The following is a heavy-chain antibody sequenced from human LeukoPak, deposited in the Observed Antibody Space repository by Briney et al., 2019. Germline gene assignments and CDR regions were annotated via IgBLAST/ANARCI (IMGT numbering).Heavy chain of an antibody. CDR3: ARGSSGSYSGYFDY. J-gene: IGHJ4*02. Sequence: GGSLRLSCAASGFTFDDYGMSWVRQAPGKGLEWVSGINWNGGSTGYADSVKGRFTISRDNAKNSLYLQMNSLRAEDTALYYCARGSSGSYSGYFDYWGQGTLVTVSS. D-gene: IGHD1-26*01. V-gene: IGHV3-20*04. CDR2: INWNGGST. CDR1: GFTFDDYG.